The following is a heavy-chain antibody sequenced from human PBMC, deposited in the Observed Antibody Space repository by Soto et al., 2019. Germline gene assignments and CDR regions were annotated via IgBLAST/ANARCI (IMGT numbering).Heavy chain of an antibody. D-gene: IGHD6-13*01. CDR2: IKQDGSEK. CDR1: GFTFSSYW. V-gene: IGHV3-7*05. Sequence: GGSLRLSCAASGFTFSSYWMSWVRQAPGKGLEWVANIKQDGSEKYYVDSVKGRFTISRDNAKNSLYLQMNSLRAEDTAVYYCARDSSSWEVKVYYYYGMDVWGQETTVTVSS. J-gene: IGHJ6*02. CDR3: ARDSSSWEVKVYYYYGMDV.